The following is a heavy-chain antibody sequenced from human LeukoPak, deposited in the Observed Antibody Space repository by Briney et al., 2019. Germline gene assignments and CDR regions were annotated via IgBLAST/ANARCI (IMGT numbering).Heavy chain of an antibody. CDR1: GFIVSSNY. J-gene: IGHJ3*02. CDR2: TRNKANSYTT. V-gene: IGHV3-72*01. Sequence: GGSLRLSCAASGFIVSSNYMSWVRQAPGKGLEWVGRTRNKANSYTTEYAASVKDRFTISRDDSEKSLYLQMNSLKTEDTAVYYCARVRYCSSTTCRGAFDIWGQGTMVTVSS. CDR3: ARVRYCSSTTCRGAFDI. D-gene: IGHD2-2*01.